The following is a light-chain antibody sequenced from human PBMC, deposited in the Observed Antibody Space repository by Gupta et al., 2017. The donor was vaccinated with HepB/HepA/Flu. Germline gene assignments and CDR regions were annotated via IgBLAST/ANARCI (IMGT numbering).Light chain of an antibody. CDR3: QVWDSSSDHHYV. Sequence: YVLAQAPPVLGAPGKTGRITWWGKNIGSKSVHWYQQKPGQDPVLVIYYDSNRPSGGTEGFSGANNANKAAMTTSRVEAGDEADYYCQVWDSSSDHHYVFGTGTKVTVL. V-gene: IGLV3-21*04. J-gene: IGLJ1*01. CDR1: NIGSKS. CDR2: YDS.